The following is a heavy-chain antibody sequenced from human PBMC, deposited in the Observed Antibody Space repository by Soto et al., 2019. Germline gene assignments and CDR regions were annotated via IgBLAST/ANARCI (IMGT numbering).Heavy chain of an antibody. CDR1: GYTFNKYG. J-gene: IGHJ4*02. Sequence: QLVQSGAEVKRPGASVKVSCKTSGYTFNKYGVSWVRQAPGQGLEWMGWISGYNGKTTFAQNFQGRVTMTTDTSTTTAYMELGSLRSDDTAVYFCARDRYSDFWSGFRFDYWGRGTLVTVSS. CDR3: ARDRYSDFWSGFRFDY. CDR2: ISGYNGKT. V-gene: IGHV1-18*01. D-gene: IGHD3-3*01.